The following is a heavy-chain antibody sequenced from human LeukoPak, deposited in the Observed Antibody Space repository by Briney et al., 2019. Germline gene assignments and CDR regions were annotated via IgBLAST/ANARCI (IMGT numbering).Heavy chain of an antibody. CDR1: GGSFSGYY. CDR3: AXXXXXXXYXSSGHFDY. D-gene: IGHD3-22*01. Sequence: SETLSLTCAVYGGSFSGYYWSWIRQPPGKGLEWIGEINHSGSASYNPSLKSRVTISVDTSKNQFSLKLSSVTAADTAVYYCAXXXXXXXYXSSGHFDYWGQGTLVTVSS. J-gene: IGHJ4*02. CDR2: INHSGSA. V-gene: IGHV4-34*01.